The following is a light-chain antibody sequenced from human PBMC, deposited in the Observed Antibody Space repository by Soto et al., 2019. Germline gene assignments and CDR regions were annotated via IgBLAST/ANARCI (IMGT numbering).Light chain of an antibody. V-gene: IGKV3-20*01. J-gene: IGKJ2*01. CDR2: GAS. CDR3: QQFGNSPPYT. CDR1: QSVSSSY. Sequence: EIVLTQSPGTLSLSPGERATLSCRASQSVSSSYLAWYQQKPGQAPRLLIYGASSRATGIPDRFSGSGSGTDFTLTISRLEPEDFAVYYCQQFGNSPPYTFGQGTKLVIK.